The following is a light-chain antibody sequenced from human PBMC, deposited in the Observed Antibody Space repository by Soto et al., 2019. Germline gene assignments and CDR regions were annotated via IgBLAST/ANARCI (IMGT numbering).Light chain of an antibody. Sequence: DIVLTQSPLSLSVTPGQPASISCKSSQSLLHGNGKTYLYWYLQKPGQPPHLLIYQVSNRFSGVPDRFSGSGSGTDCTLKIRRVEAEDAGVYYCMQTFQVPPAVGQGTKVEVK. V-gene: IGKV2D-29*01. J-gene: IGKJ1*01. CDR2: QVS. CDR3: MQTFQVPPA. CDR1: QSLLHGNGKTY.